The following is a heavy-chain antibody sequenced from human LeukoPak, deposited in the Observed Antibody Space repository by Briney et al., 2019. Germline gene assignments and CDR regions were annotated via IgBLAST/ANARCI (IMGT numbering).Heavy chain of an antibody. CDR3: AIDGKAATGTFDS. V-gene: IGHV4-4*07. D-gene: IGHD1/OR15-1a*01. CDR2: IYSTGST. Sequence: SETLSLTCTVSGGSISSYYCRWIRQPAGKGLEWIGHIYSTGSTNYNPSLKSRVTISLDKSKNQFSLKVTSVTAADTAMYYCAIDGKAATGTFDSWGQGSLVTVS. CDR1: GGSISSYY. J-gene: IGHJ4*02.